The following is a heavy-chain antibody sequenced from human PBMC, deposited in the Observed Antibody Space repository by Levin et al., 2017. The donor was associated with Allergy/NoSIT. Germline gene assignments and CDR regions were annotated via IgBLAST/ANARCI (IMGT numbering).Heavy chain of an antibody. CDR2: VWYDGSNK. V-gene: IGHV3-33*01. CDR1: GFTFSSYG. Sequence: LSLTCAASGFTFSSYGMHWVRQAPGKGLEWVAVVWYDGSNKYYVDSVKGRFTISRDNSKNTLYLQMNSLRAEDTAVYYCARGGSSGWYYYFDYWGQGTLVTVSS. D-gene: IGHD6-19*01. CDR3: ARGGSSGWYYYFDY. J-gene: IGHJ4*02.